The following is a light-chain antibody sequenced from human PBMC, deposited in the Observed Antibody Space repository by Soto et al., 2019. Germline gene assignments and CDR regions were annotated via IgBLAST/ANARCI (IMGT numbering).Light chain of an antibody. J-gene: IGLJ1*01. V-gene: IGLV2-14*01. CDR1: SSDVGRYNY. Sequence: QSALTQPASVSGSPGQSITVSCTGTSSDVGRYNYVSWYQQHPGKAPKLMIYEVSNQPSGVSNRFSGSKSVNTASLTISGLQAEDEADYYCTSYTSISTTVFGTGTKLTVL. CDR3: TSYTSISTTV. CDR2: EVS.